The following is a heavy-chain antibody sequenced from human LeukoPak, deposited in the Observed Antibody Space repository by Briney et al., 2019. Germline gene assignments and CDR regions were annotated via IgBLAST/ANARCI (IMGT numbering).Heavy chain of an antibody. Sequence: GGSLRLSCAASGFTFSSYGMHWVRQAPGEGLEWVSYISTCGSTIYYADSVKGRFTISRDNAKNSLYLQMNSLRAEDTAVYYCARAPTYYDFWSAHYYYSYMDVWGKGTTVTVSS. D-gene: IGHD3-3*01. V-gene: IGHV3-48*04. J-gene: IGHJ6*03. CDR3: ARAPTYYDFWSAHYYYSYMDV. CDR2: ISTCGSTI. CDR1: GFTFSSYG.